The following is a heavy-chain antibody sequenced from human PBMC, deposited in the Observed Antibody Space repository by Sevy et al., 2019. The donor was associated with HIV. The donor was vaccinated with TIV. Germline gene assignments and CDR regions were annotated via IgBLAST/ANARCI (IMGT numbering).Heavy chain of an antibody. J-gene: IGHJ4*02. CDR2: IYYNGRT. CDR1: GGSISNSRYH. Sequence: SETLSLTCTVSGGSISNSRYHWGWIRQSPGKGLEWIGSIYYNGRTFYNPSLKSRVTISLDTSKNQFSLKLSSVTAADRAVYYCARKGDGYNQYYFDYWGQGTLVTVSS. V-gene: IGHV4-39*01. D-gene: IGHD5-12*01. CDR3: ARKGDGYNQYYFDY.